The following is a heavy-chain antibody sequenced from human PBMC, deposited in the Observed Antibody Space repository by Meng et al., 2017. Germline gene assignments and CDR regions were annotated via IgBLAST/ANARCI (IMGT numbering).Heavy chain of an antibody. Sequence: QYQVVLSGAEASETGSSEAFACTSSGYTFTCYGMSWVRQAPGQGLEWMECSSAYNGNTNYAQKLQGRDTITTDTSTRTAYMELRSLRSDDTAVYYCARGGIAVAIDYWGQGTLVTVSS. V-gene: IGHV1-18*01. CDR1: GYTFTCYG. J-gene: IGHJ4*02. CDR2: SSAYNGNT. D-gene: IGHD6-19*01. CDR3: ARGGIAVAIDY.